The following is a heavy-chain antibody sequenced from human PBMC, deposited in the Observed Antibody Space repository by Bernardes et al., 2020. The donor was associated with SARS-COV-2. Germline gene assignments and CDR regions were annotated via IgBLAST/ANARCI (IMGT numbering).Heavy chain of an antibody. CDR1: GGSFSGYY. D-gene: IGHD2-2*02. J-gene: IGHJ4*02. CDR3: ARGLIPGCFDY. V-gene: IGHV4-34*01. CDR2: INHSGST. Sequence: LALTCAVYGGSFSGYYWSWIRQPPGKGLEWIGEINHSGSTNYNPSLKSRVTISVDTSKNQFSLKLSSVTAADTAVYYCARGLIPGCFDYWGQGTLVTVSS.